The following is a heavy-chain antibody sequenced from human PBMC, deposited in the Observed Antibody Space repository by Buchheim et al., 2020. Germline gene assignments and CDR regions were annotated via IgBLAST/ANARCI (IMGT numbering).Heavy chain of an antibody. V-gene: IGHV3-7*01. CDR2: IKSDGTEK. D-gene: IGHD2-21*01. CDR3: TPSPSCGNDGSHFDS. Sequence: EVQVVESGGGLVQPGGSLRLSCAASGFTFNKSWMTWVRHAPGKGLEWVASIKSDGTEKYYVDSVKGRFTISRDNAKKSLYLQMTSLRAEDTAVYYCTPSPSCGNDGSHFDSWGQGTL. J-gene: IGHJ4*02. CDR1: GFTFNKSW.